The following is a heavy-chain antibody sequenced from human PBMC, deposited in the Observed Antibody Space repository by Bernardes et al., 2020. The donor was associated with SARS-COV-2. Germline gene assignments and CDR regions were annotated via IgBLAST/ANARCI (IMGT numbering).Heavy chain of an antibody. CDR2: IHHDGNT. CDR1: GDSLTAHSW. Sequence: SETLSLTCAVSGDSLTAHSWWSWVRQSPEKGLEWIGEIHHDGNTNYSPSLKSRVTFLLAKSKNQFSLRLSSVTAADTAFYYCVRNGYYSLDYWGQGTLVTVSS. V-gene: IGHV4-4*02. CDR3: VRNGYYSLDY. D-gene: IGHD3-22*01. J-gene: IGHJ4*02.